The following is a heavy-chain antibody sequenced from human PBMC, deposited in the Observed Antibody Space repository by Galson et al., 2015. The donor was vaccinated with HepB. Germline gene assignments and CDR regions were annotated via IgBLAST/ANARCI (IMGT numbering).Heavy chain of an antibody. CDR3: ARDYTTGNAFDI. CDR2: IDYSGRT. J-gene: IGHJ3*02. Sequence: GLEWFGSIDYSGRTYYNPSLKSRVTISRDTSKNQFSLKLTFVTAADTAVYYCARDYTTGNAFDIWGQGTMVTVSS. V-gene: IGHV4-39*07. D-gene: IGHD4-17*01.